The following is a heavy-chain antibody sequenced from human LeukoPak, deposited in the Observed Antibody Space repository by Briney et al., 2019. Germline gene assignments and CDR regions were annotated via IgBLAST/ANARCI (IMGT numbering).Heavy chain of an antibody. Sequence: SETLSLTCTVSGGSISSYYWSWIRQPPGKGLEWIGYIYYSGSTNYNPSLKSRVTISVDTSKNQFSLKLSSVTAADTAVYYCARTGILTGYLDYWGQGTLVTVSS. J-gene: IGHJ4*02. V-gene: IGHV4-59*01. CDR3: ARTGILTGYLDY. D-gene: IGHD3-9*01. CDR2: IYYSGST. CDR1: GGSISSYY.